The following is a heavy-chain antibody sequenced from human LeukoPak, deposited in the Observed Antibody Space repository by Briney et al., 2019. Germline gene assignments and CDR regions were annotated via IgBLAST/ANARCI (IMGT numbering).Heavy chain of an antibody. CDR1: GGTFSSYA. CDR3: ARGNTMIVVVKHRDWYFDL. D-gene: IGHD3-22*01. CDR2: IIPIFGTA. J-gene: IGHJ2*01. Sequence: ASVKVSCKASGGTFSSYAISWVRQAPGQGLEWMGGIIPIFGTANYAQKFQGRVTITADESTSTAYMELSSLRSEDTAVYYCARGNTMIVVVKHRDWYFDLWGRGTLVTVSS. V-gene: IGHV1-69*13.